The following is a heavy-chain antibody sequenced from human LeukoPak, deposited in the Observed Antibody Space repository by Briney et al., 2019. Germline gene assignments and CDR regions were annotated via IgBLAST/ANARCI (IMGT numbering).Heavy chain of an antibody. J-gene: IGHJ4*02. D-gene: IGHD3-22*01. Sequence: PGGPLRLSCAASGFTFSTYRMHWVRQAPGKGLEWVAFIRYDGTKKFYADSVKGRFTISRDNSKNTLYLQMNSLRPEDTAVYYCAKDPAGQNYDLDYFDYWGQGTLVTVSS. CDR3: AKDPAGQNYDLDYFDY. V-gene: IGHV3-30*02. CDR2: IRYDGTKK. CDR1: GFTFSTYR.